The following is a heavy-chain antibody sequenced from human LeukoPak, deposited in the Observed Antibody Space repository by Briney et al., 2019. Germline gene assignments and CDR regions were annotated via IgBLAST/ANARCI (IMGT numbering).Heavy chain of an antibody. CDR3: ARDGPFDY. CDR1: GFTVSSNH. CDR2: IYSGGFT. J-gene: IGHJ4*02. Sequence: GGSLRLSCAASGFTVSSNHMSWVRQAPGKGLEWVSVIYSGGFTSYADSVKGRFIISRGNSKNTLYLQMNSLRAEDTAVYYCARDGPFDYWGQGTLVTVSS. V-gene: IGHV3-66*01.